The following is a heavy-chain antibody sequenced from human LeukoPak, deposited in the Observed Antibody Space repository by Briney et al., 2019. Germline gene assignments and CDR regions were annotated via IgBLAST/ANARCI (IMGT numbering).Heavy chain of an antibody. V-gene: IGHV3-33*01. CDR3: ASLDCSGGSCPLDY. CDR1: GFTFRSHA. Sequence: GGSLRLSCAASGFTFRSHAIHWVRQAPGKGLEWVAVIWYDGSEKYYADSVKGRFTISRDNSKNTAYLQMDSLRVEDTAVYYCASLDCSGGSCPLDYWGQGTLVTVSS. D-gene: IGHD2-15*01. CDR2: IWYDGSEK. J-gene: IGHJ4*02.